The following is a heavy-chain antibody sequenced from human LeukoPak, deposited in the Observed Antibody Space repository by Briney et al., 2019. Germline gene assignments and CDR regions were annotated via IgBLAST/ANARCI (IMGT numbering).Heavy chain of an antibody. D-gene: IGHD1-1*01. J-gene: IGHJ4*02. V-gene: IGHV3-7*01. CDR3: ARCTTGKTFGSLREIKKSREIDF. CDR2: IKQDGSEK. Sequence: GGSLRLSCAASGFTFSSYWMTWVRQAPGKGLEWVANIKQDGSEKYYVDSVKGRFTISRDNAKNSLFLQMDSLRGEDTAVYYCARCTTGKTFGSLREIKKSREIDFWGQGTLVTVSS. CDR1: GFTFSSYW.